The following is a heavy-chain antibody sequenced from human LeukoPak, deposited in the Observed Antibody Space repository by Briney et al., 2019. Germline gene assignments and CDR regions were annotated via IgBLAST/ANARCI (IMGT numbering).Heavy chain of an antibody. Sequence: PSETLSLTCAVYGGSFSGYYWSWIRQPPGKGLEWIGEINHSGSTNYNPSLKSRVTISVDTSKNQFSLKLSSVAAADTAVYYCATTDTAMVGYYYYYGIDVWGQGTTVTVSS. CDR2: INHSGST. V-gene: IGHV4-34*01. J-gene: IGHJ6*02. CDR3: ATTDTAMVGYYYYYGIDV. D-gene: IGHD5-18*01. CDR1: GGSFSGYY.